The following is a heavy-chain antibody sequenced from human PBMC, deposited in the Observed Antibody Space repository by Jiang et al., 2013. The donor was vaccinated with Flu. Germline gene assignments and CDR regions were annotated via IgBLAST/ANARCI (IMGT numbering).Heavy chain of an antibody. CDR1: GGSISSSSYY. CDR3: ARQGRQQQLIYDP. V-gene: IGHV4-39*01. Sequence: GLVKPSETLSLSCTVSGGSISSSSYYWGWIRQAPGKGLEWVGSIYYIGSTYYNPSLKSRVTISADTSKNQFSLKMRSVTAADTAVYYCARQGRQQQLIYDPWGQGTLVTVSS. CDR2: IYYIGST. J-gene: IGHJ5*02. D-gene: IGHD5-12*01.